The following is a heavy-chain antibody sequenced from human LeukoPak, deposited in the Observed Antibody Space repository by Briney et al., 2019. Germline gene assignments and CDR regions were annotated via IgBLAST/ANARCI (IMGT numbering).Heavy chain of an antibody. D-gene: IGHD2-15*01. V-gene: IGHV4-38-2*02. CDR1: GYSISSGYY. CDR3: ARHNIVVVAATKAYYFDY. J-gene: IGHJ4*02. CDR2: IYHSGST. Sequence: SETLSLTCTVSGYSISSGYYWGWIRQPPGKGLEWIGSIYHSGSTYYNPSLKSRVTISVDTSKNQFSLKLSSVTAADTAVYYCARHNIVVVAATKAYYFDYWGQGTLVTVSS.